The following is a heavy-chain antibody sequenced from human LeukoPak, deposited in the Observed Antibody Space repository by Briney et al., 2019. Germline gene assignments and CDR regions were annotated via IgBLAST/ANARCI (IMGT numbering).Heavy chain of an antibody. Sequence: SQTLSLTCAISGDSVSSKTVAWTWIRQSPSGGLEWLGRTYYRSKWCNDFAVSVKSRITITPDTSKNQFSLQLNSVTPEDTAVYYCARSVAGPGHFDYWGQGTLVTVSS. J-gene: IGHJ4*02. CDR1: GDSVSSKTVA. D-gene: IGHD6-19*01. CDR3: ARSVAGPGHFDY. CDR2: TYYRSKWCN. V-gene: IGHV6-1*01.